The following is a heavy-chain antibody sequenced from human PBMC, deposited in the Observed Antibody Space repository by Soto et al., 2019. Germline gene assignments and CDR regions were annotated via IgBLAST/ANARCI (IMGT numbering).Heavy chain of an antibody. J-gene: IGHJ3*02. CDR2: MYNSGTT. CDR1: GGSISSYY. D-gene: IGHD2-2*03. CDR3: ARHGSGGRAFAI. Sequence: QVQLQESGPGLVKPSETLSLICNVSGGSISSYYWSWIRQPPGKGLEWIGYMYNSGTTNYNPSLKSRVTTSVDTPKILFSLTLISVTAADTAVYYCARHGSGGRAFAIWGQGTMVTVSS. V-gene: IGHV4-59*08.